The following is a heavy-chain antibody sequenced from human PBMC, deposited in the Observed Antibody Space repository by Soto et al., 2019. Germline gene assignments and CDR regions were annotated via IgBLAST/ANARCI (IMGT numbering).Heavy chain of an antibody. CDR3: ARDDSSSIDS. CDR1: GYSFSSYA. Sequence: QVQLVQSGAEVQKPGASVRVSCKASGYSFSSYALHWVRQAPGHRLEWMGWINAGNGDTKYSQKFQGRVTISRVTSATTAYMALSSLRSEDTAVYYCARDDSSSIDSWGQGTLVTVSS. CDR2: INAGNGDT. J-gene: IGHJ4*02. V-gene: IGHV1-3*01. D-gene: IGHD6-6*01.